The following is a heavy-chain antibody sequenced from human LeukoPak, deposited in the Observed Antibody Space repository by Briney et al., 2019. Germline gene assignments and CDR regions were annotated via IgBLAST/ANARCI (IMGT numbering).Heavy chain of an antibody. CDR3: ASEESRGVYGMDV. Sequence: GGSLRLSCAASGFSLSRYDMHSVRQPTGGGLEWVSTISPAGRTYYPDSVKGRFTISRESAKNSLFLQMNNLRAGDTAVYFCASEESRGVYGMDVWGQGTTVTVSS. CDR2: ISPAGRT. V-gene: IGHV3-13*01. J-gene: IGHJ6*02. CDR1: GFSLSRYD. D-gene: IGHD3-10*01.